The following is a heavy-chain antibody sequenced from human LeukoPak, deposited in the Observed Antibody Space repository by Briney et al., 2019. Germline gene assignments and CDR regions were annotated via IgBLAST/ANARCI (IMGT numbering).Heavy chain of an antibody. CDR2: ISYDGSNK. V-gene: IGHV3-30*09. D-gene: IGHD6-13*01. CDR1: GFTFSSYA. Sequence: GGSLRLSCAASGFTFSSYAMHWVRQAPGKGLEWVAVISYDGSNKYYADSVKGRFAISRDNSKNTLYLQMNSLRAEDTAVYYCAELDSSSWSFDYWGQGTLVTVSS. J-gene: IGHJ4*02. CDR3: AELDSSSWSFDY.